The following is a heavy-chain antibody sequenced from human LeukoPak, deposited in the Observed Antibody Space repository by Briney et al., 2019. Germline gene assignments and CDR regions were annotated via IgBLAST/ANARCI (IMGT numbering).Heavy chain of an antibody. CDR3: ARLQAVTPFDY. CDR2: IWYDGSNK. J-gene: IGHJ4*02. D-gene: IGHD1-14*01. CDR1: GFTFSSYG. Sequence: GGSLRLSCAASGFTFSSYGMHWVRQAPGKGLEWVAVIWYDGSNKYYADSVKGRSTISRDNSKNTLYLQMNSLRAEDTAVYYCARLQAVTPFDYWGQGTLVTVSS. V-gene: IGHV3-33*01.